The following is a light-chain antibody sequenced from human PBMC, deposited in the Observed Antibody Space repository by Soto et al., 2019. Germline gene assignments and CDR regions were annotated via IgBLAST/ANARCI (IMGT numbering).Light chain of an antibody. CDR1: SSDVGGYNY. CDR3: ISYTSSSTWM. CDR2: EVS. Sequence: LTQPASVSGSPGQSITISCTGTSSDVGGYNYVSWYQHHPVKAPKLLIYEVSNRPSGVSDRFSGSRSGNTASLTISGLQAEDESDYYCISYTSSSTWMFGGGTQLTVL. V-gene: IGLV2-14*01. J-gene: IGLJ3*02.